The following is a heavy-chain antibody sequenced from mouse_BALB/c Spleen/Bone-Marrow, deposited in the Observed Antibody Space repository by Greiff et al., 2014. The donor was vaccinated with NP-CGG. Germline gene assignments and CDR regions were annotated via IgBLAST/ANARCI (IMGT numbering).Heavy chain of an antibody. V-gene: IGHV14-3*02. CDR3: SPYYYGSSQFAY. CDR2: IDPANGNT. D-gene: IGHD1-1*01. J-gene: IGHJ3*01. Sequence: VQLQQSGAELVKPGASVKLSCTASGFNIKDTYMHWVKQRPEQGLEWIGRIDPANGNTKSDPKFQGKATITADASSNTAYLQLSSLTSEYTAVYYCSPYYYGSSQFAYWGQGTLVTVSA. CDR1: GFNIKDTY.